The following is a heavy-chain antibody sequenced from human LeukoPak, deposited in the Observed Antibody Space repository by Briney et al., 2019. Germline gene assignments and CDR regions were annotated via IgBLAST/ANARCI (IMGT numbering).Heavy chain of an antibody. D-gene: IGHD4-17*01. V-gene: IGHV4-59*01. CDR3: ASSEGDYRAERVRIGAFDI. CDR2: IYYSGST. J-gene: IGHJ4*02. Sequence: PSETLSLTCTVSGGSISSYYWSWIRQPPGKGLEWIGYIYYSGSTNYNPSLKSRVTISVDTSKNQFSLKLSSVTAADTAVYYCASSEGDYRAERVRIGAFDIWGQGTLVTVSS. CDR1: GGSISSYY.